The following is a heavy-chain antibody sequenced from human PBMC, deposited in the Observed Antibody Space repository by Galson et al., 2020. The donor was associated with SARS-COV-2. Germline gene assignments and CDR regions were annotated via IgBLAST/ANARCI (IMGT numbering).Heavy chain of an antibody. CDR3: AHRRGPEVVVITMGAFDI. CDR1: GFSLSTSGVG. D-gene: IGHD3-22*01. Sequence: SGPTLEKPTQTLTLTCTFSGFSLSTSGVGVGWIRQPPGKALEWLALIYWNDDKRYSPSLKSRLTITKDTSKNQVVLTMTNMDPVDTATYYCAHRRGPEVVVITMGAFDIWGQGTMVTVSS. CDR2: IYWNDDK. J-gene: IGHJ3*02. V-gene: IGHV2-5*01.